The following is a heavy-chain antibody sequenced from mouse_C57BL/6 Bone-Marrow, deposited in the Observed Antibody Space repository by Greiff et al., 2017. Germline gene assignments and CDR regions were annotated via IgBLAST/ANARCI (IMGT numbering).Heavy chain of an antibody. V-gene: IGHV1-69*01. D-gene: IGHD1-1*01. Sequence: QVHVKQPGAELVMPGASVKLSCKASGYTFTSYWMHWVKQRPGQGLEWIGEIDPSDSYTNYNQKFKGKSTLTVDKSSSTASMQLSSLTSEDSAVYYCARITTVVATDAMEYWGQGTSVTVSS. CDR1: GYTFTSYW. CDR2: IDPSDSYT. CDR3: ARITTVVATDAMEY. J-gene: IGHJ4*01.